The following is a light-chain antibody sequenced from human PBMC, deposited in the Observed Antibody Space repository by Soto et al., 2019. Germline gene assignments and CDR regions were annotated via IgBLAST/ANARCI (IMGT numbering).Light chain of an antibody. CDR3: GTWDSSLSAVV. CDR2: DND. CDR1: RSNVGNNF. J-gene: IGLJ2*01. V-gene: IGLV1-51*01. Sequence: QSVLTQPPSVSAAPGQKVTISCSGSRSNVGNNFVSWYQQLPGAAPKLLIYDNDKRPSGIPDRFSGSKSGTSATLGITGLQTGDEADYYCGTWDSSLSAVVFGGGTKLT.